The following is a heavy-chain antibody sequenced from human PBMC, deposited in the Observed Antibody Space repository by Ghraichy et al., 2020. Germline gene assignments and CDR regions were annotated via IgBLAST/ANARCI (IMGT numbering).Heavy chain of an antibody. CDR1: GGSISSYY. CDR3: ARDLDYGDYRIFDY. J-gene: IGHJ4*02. V-gene: IGHV4-4*07. D-gene: IGHD4-17*01. Sequence: ETLSLTCTVSGGSISSYYWSWIRQPAGKGLEWIGRIYTSGSTNYNPSLKSRVTMSVDTSKNQFSLKLSSVTAADTAVYYCARDLDYGDYRIFDYWGQGTLVTVSS. CDR2: IYTSGST.